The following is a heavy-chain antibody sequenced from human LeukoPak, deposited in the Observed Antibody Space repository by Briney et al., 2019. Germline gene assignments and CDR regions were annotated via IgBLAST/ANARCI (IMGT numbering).Heavy chain of an antibody. CDR3: AREAGGRYYYDSSGYYWWFDP. V-gene: IGHV4-61*02. J-gene: IGHJ5*02. CDR1: GGSISSGSYY. Sequence: SQTLSLTCTVSGGSISSGSYYWRWIRQPAGKGLEWIGRIYTSGSTHYNPSLKNRVTISGDTSKNQFSLKLSSVTAADTAVYYCAREAGGRYYYDSSGYYWWFDPWGQGTLVTVSS. D-gene: IGHD3-22*01. CDR2: IYTSGST.